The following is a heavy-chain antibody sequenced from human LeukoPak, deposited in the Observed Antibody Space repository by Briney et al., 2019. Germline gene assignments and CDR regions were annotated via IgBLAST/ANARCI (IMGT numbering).Heavy chain of an antibody. J-gene: IGHJ6*03. CDR1: GFTFSSYW. D-gene: IGHD4-17*01. CDR2: IKEDGSEK. CDR3: ATTLTNFYYYYYMDV. Sequence: GGSLRLSCAAPGFTFSSYWMSWIRQAPGKGLEWVANIKEDGSEKNYVDSVKGRFTISRDNAKNSMYLQMNRLRAEDTAVYYCATTLTNFYYYYYMDVWGKGTTVTVSS. V-gene: IGHV3-7*01.